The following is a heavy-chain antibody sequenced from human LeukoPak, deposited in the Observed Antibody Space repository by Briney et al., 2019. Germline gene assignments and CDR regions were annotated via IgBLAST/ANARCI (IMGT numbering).Heavy chain of an antibody. V-gene: IGHV7-4-1*02. J-gene: IGHJ3*02. CDR3: ARESRDGYRTKAFDI. Sequence: GASVKVSCKASGYTFTSYAMNWVRQAPGQGLEWMGWINTNTGNPTYAQGFTGRFVFSLDTSVSTAYLQISSLKAEDTAVYYCARESRDGYRTKAFDIWGQGTMVTVSS. D-gene: IGHD5-24*01. CDR2: INTNTGNP. CDR1: GYTFTSYA.